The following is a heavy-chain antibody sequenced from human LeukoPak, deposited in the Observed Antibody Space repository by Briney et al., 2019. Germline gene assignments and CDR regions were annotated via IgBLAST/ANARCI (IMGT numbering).Heavy chain of an antibody. Sequence: GESLKISCKASGYSFTTHWIGWVRQMPGKGLEWMGIIYPGDSDTRYSPSFQGQVTISADKSISTAYLQWSSLKASDTAMYYCVRLSTTPGTYFDYWGQGTLVTVSS. CDR3: VRLSTTPGTYFDY. D-gene: IGHD1/OR15-1a*01. V-gene: IGHV5-51*01. J-gene: IGHJ4*02. CDR2: IYPGDSDT. CDR1: GYSFTTHW.